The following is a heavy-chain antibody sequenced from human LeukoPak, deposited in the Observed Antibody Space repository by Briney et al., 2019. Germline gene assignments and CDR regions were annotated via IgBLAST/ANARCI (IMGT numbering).Heavy chain of an antibody. Sequence: PGGSLRLSCAASEFTFSSYWMSWVRQAPGKGLEWVANIKQDGSEKYYVDSVKGRFTISRDNAKNSLYLQMNSLRAEDTAVYYCARDHRDYDFWSGYYSLPDYWGQGTLVTVSS. D-gene: IGHD3-3*01. V-gene: IGHV3-7*01. CDR1: EFTFSSYW. CDR3: ARDHRDYDFWSGYYSLPDY. J-gene: IGHJ4*02. CDR2: IKQDGSEK.